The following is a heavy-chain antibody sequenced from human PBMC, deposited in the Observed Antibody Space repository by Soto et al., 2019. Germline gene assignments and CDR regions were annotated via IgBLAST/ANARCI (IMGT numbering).Heavy chain of an antibody. J-gene: IGHJ3*02. CDR2: INPSGGST. CDR1: GYTFTSYY. D-gene: IGHD3-22*01. CDR3: ARARTRAYYYDSSGPNDAFDI. Sequence: ASVKVSWKASGYTFTSYYMHWVRQAPGQGLEWMGIINPSGGSTSYAQKFQGRVTMTRDTSTSTVYMELSSLRSEDTAVYYCARARTRAYYYDSSGPNDAFDIWGQGTMVTVSS. V-gene: IGHV1-46*01.